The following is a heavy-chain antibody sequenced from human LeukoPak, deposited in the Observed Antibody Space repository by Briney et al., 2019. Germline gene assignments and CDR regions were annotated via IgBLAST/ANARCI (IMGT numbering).Heavy chain of an antibody. J-gene: IGHJ5*02. CDR3: ATHPSIAAAGTGGWFDP. CDR1: GGSFSGYY. D-gene: IGHD6-13*01. CDR2: INHSGST. Sequence: PSETLSLTCAVYGGSFSGYYWSWIRQPPGKGLEGIGEINHSGSTNYNPSLKSRVTISVDTSKNKFSLKLSSVTAADTAVYYCATHPSIAAAGTGGWFDPWGQGTLVTVSS. V-gene: IGHV4-34*01.